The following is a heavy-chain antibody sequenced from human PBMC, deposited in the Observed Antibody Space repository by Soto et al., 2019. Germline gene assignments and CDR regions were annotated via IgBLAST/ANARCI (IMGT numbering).Heavy chain of an antibody. J-gene: IGHJ4*02. CDR2: ISYDGSNK. V-gene: IGHV3-30*18. Sequence: QVQLVESGGGVVQPGRSLRLSCAASGFTFSSYGMHWVRQAPGKGLEWVAVISYDGSNKYYADSVKGRFTISRDNSKNTLYLKMNSLRAEDTAVYYCAKDLGWLLLRNWGQGTLVTVSS. D-gene: IGHD5-18*01. CDR3: AKDLGWLLLRN. CDR1: GFTFSSYG.